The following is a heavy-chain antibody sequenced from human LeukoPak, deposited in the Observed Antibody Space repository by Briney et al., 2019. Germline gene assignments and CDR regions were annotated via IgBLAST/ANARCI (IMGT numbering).Heavy chain of an antibody. V-gene: IGHV3-23*01. CDR3: AKAVEMAIIPLYFDY. CDR2: ISGSSGTI. CDR1: GLTFSNYA. J-gene: IGHJ4*02. Sequence: GGSLRLSCAVSGLTFSNYAMNWVRRAPGKGLEWVSGISGSSGTIYYADSVKGRFTISRDNSQNTLYLQMNGLRAEDTAVYYCAKAVEMAIIPLYFDYWGQGTLVTVSS. D-gene: IGHD5-24*01.